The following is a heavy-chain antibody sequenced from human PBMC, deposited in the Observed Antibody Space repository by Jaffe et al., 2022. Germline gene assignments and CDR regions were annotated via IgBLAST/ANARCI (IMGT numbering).Heavy chain of an antibody. D-gene: IGHD5-12*01. CDR3: ARDHPGEYSGYGAKPQPRRVSPGDY. J-gene: IGHJ4*02. V-gene: IGHV7-4-1*02. CDR2: INTNTGNP. CDR1: GYTFTSYA. Sequence: QVQLVQSGSELKKPGASVKVSCKASGYTFTSYAMNWVRQAPGQGLEWMGWINTNTGNPTYAQGFTGRFVFSLDTSVSTAYLQISSLKAEDTAVYYCARDHPGEYSGYGAKPQPRRVSPGDYWGQGTLVTVSS.